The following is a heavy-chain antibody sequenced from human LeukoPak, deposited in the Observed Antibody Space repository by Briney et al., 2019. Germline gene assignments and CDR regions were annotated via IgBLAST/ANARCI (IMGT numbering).Heavy chain of an antibody. Sequence: GGSLRLSCAASGFTFSSYAMHWVRQAPGKGLEWVAVISYDGSNKYYADSVKGRFTISRDNSKNTPYLQMNSLRAEDTAVYYCARVHPDYYDSSGNLDYWGQGTLVTVSS. D-gene: IGHD3-22*01. CDR2: ISYDGSNK. J-gene: IGHJ4*02. CDR1: GFTFSSYA. V-gene: IGHV3-30*04. CDR3: ARVHPDYYDSSGNLDY.